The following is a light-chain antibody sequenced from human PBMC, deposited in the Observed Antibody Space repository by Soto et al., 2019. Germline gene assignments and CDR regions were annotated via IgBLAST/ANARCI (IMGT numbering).Light chain of an antibody. Sequence: QSALTQPASVSGSPGQSITISCTGSSNDVGGYNLVSWYQHHPGKAPKLMIYEGTKRPSGVSNRFSGSKSGNTASLTISGLQAEDEADYYCCSYAGPYYVFGTGTQLTVL. J-gene: IGLJ1*01. CDR3: CSYAGPYYV. V-gene: IGLV2-23*01. CDR1: SNDVGGYNL. CDR2: EGT.